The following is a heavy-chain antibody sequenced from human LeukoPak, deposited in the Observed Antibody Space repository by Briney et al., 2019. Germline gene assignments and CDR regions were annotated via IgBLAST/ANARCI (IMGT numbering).Heavy chain of an antibody. Sequence: GGSLRLSCVASGFTFSNYAMTWVRQAPGKGLEWVSGISWNSGSIGYADSVKGRFTISRDNAKNSLYLQMNSLRAEDTALYYCAKDVDSYYFDYWGQGTLVTVSS. CDR1: GFTFSNYA. CDR2: ISWNSGSI. J-gene: IGHJ4*02. V-gene: IGHV3-9*01. CDR3: AKDVDSYYFDY. D-gene: IGHD2-21*01.